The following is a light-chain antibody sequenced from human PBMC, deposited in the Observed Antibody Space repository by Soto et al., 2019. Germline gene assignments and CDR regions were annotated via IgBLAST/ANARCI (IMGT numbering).Light chain of an antibody. CDR2: DTS. Sequence: EIVMTQSPATLSVSPGERATLSCRASQSVSSKLAWYQHKPGQAPRLLIYDTSTRATGIPARFSGSGSGTEFTLAISSLQSEDFAVYYCQQYNSWPPTFGGGTKVDIK. J-gene: IGKJ4*01. CDR1: QSVSSK. V-gene: IGKV3-15*01. CDR3: QQYNSWPPT.